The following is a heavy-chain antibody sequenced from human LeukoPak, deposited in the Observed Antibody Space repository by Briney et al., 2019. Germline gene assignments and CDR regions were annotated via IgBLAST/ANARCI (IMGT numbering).Heavy chain of an antibody. CDR1: GFTLSSYA. D-gene: IGHD4-23*01. V-gene: IGHV3-23*01. CDR2: ISGSGGST. CDR3: ASPPSTTVVTLWYFDY. J-gene: IGHJ4*02. Sequence: GGSLRLSCAASGFTLSSYAMRWVRQAPGRGLEWVSAISGSGGSTYYADSVQGRFTTSRDNSKNTLYLQMNGLRAEDTAVYYCASPPSTTVVTLWYFDYWGQGTLVTVSS.